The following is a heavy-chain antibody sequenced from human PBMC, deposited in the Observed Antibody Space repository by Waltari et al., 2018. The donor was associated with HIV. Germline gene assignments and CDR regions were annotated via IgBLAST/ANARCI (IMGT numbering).Heavy chain of an antibody. CDR3: VKVGFDGPYHTYFDY. J-gene: IGHJ4*02. CDR1: GFTFSTYV. V-gene: IGHV3-23*01. Sequence: EVQLLESGGGLVQTGRSLRLSCAASGFTFSTYVMNWVRQAPGKGLKWVSSISASGHSTYYADSVKGRFTISRDNSKNTLYLQMNSLRAEDTAVYYCVKVGFDGPYHTYFDYWGQGTLVTVSS. CDR2: ISASGHST. D-gene: IGHD3-9*01.